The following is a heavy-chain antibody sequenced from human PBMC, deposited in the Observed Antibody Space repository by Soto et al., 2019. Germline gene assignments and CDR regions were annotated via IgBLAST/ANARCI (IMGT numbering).Heavy chain of an antibody. CDR2: IYYSGST. V-gene: IGHV4-59*12. CDR3: ARGYSSSVQFDY. J-gene: IGHJ4*02. CDR1: SGSINSYY. Sequence: PSETTALTCTVSSGSINSYYWSWIRQHPGKGLEWIGEIYYSGSTNYNPSLKSRVTISVDTSKNQFSLKLSSVTAADTAVYYCARGYSSSVQFDYWGQGTLVTVSS. D-gene: IGHD6-6*01.